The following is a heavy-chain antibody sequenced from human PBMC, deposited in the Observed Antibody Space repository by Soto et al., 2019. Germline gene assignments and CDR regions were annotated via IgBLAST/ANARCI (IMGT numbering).Heavy chain of an antibody. CDR1: GDSVSSYSAA. CDR3: VRDRYSSSVWFDP. CDR2: TYYRSRFFS. V-gene: IGHV6-1*01. J-gene: IGHJ5*02. Sequence: SQTLSLTCAISGDSVSSYSAAWNWIRQSPSGGLEWLGRTYYRSRFFSDYAESVKSRIIINPDTSKNQFSLQLKSVTPEDTAVYYCVRDRYSSSVWFDPWGQGTPVNVSS. D-gene: IGHD3-22*01.